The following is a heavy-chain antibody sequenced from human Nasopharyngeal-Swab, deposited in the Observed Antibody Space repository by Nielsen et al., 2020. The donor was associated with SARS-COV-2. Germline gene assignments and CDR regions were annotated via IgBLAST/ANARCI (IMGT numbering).Heavy chain of an antibody. D-gene: IGHD3-22*01. Sequence: GGSLRLSCAASGFTFSSYGMHWVRQAPGKGLEWVAVISYDGSNKYYADSVKGRFTISRDNSKNTLYLQMNSLRAEDTAVYYCARDGPNLHYDSSGPITFVFDPWGQGTLVTVSS. CDR2: ISYDGSNK. V-gene: IGHV3-30*19. J-gene: IGHJ5*02. CDR3: ARDGPNLHYDSSGPITFVFDP. CDR1: GFTFSSYG.